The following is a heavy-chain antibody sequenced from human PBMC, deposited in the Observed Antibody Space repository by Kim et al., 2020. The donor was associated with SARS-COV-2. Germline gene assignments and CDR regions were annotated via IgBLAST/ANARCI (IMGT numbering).Heavy chain of an antibody. D-gene: IGHD1-26*01. CDR3: AGERSGSYLIDS. CDR1: GLNFDGHS. Sequence: GGSLRLSCRASGLNFDGHSMHWVRQAPGKGLEWVSVIAWNGAGIFYADSVKGRFTISRDNAKTSVYLQMNSLRIEDTAFYYCAGERSGSYLIDSWGRGTLVTVSS. J-gene: IGHJ4*02. CDR2: IAWNGAGI. V-gene: IGHV3-9*01.